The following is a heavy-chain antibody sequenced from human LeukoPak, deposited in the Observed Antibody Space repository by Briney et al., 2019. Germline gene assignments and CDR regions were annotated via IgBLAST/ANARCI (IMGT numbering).Heavy chain of an antibody. CDR2: VKQDGSEK. Sequence: GGSLRLSCAASGFTFSSYWMSWVRQAPGKGLEWVANVKQDGSEKYYVDSVKGRFTISRDNAKNSLFLRMNSLRVEDTAVYYCAKVRGYNWNDPDYWGQGTLVTVSS. D-gene: IGHD1-20*01. CDR3: AKVRGYNWNDPDY. V-gene: IGHV3-7*01. J-gene: IGHJ4*02. CDR1: GFTFSSYW.